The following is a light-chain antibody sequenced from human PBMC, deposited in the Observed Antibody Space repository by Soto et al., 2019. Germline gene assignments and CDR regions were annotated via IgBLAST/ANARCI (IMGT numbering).Light chain of an antibody. CDR3: QQRVDWRT. Sequence: EIVLTQSPGTLSLSPGDRATLSCRASQSVSIYLAWYQQKPGQAPRLLIYDASNRVTGIPARFSGSGSGTDFTLTISSVEPEDFAVYYCQQRVDWRTFGGGTKVDIK. CDR2: DAS. V-gene: IGKV3-11*01. J-gene: IGKJ4*01. CDR1: QSVSIY.